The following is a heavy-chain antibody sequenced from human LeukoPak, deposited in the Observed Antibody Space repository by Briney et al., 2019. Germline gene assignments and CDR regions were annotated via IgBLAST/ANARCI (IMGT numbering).Heavy chain of an antibody. Sequence: SETLSLTCAVYGGSFSGDFWSWIRQPPGKGLEWIGYIYYSGSTNYNPSLKSRVTISVDTSNNQFSLKLSSVTAADTAVYYCARAGRAGDAFDIWGQGTMVTVSS. CDR2: IYYSGST. CDR1: GGSFSGDF. V-gene: IGHV4-59*01. J-gene: IGHJ3*02. D-gene: IGHD6-13*01. CDR3: ARAGRAGDAFDI.